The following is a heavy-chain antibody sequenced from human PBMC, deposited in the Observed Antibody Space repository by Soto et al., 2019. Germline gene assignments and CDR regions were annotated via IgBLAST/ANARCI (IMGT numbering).Heavy chain of an antibody. J-gene: IGHJ4*02. CDR3: ARDGRITMVRGVNDY. Sequence: ASVKVSCKASGYTFTSYGISGVRQAPGQGLEWMGWISAYNGNTNYAQKLQGRVTMTTDTSTSTAYMELRSLRSDDTAVYYCARDGRITMVRGVNDYWGQGTLVTVSS. V-gene: IGHV1-18*01. CDR1: GYTFTSYG. D-gene: IGHD3-10*01. CDR2: ISAYNGNT.